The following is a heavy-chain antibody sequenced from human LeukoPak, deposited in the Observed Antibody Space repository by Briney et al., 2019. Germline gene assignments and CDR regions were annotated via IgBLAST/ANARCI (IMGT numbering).Heavy chain of an antibody. CDR3: ARGRFVEVVVVAATPRLFDY. Sequence: SETLSLTCAVYGGSFSGYYWSWIRQPPGKGLEWIGEINHSGSTNYNPSLKSRVTISVDTSKNQFSLKLSSVTAADTAAYYCARGRFVEVVVVAATPRLFDYWGQGTLVTVSS. V-gene: IGHV4-34*01. CDR2: INHSGST. CDR1: GGSFSGYY. D-gene: IGHD2-15*01. J-gene: IGHJ4*02.